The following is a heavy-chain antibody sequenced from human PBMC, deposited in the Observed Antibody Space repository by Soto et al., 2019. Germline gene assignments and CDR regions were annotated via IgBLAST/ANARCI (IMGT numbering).Heavy chain of an antibody. CDR2: IDYSGST. D-gene: IGHD6-19*01. CDR1: GGSISSYY. Sequence: PSETLSLTCTVSGGSISSYYWSWIRQPPGKGLEWIGYIDYSGSTNYNPSLKSRVTISVDTSKNQFSLKLTSVTAADTAVYYCAQFKTVAGTWGRWFDPWGQGTLVTVSS. V-gene: IGHV4-59*08. J-gene: IGHJ5*02. CDR3: AQFKTVAGTWGRWFDP.